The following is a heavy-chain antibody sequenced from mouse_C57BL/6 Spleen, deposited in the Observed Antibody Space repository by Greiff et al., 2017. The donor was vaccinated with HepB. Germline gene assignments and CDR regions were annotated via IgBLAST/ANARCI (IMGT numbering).Heavy chain of an antibody. V-gene: IGHV1-54*01. Sequence: VKLQESGAELVRPGPSVKVSCKASGYAFTNYLIEWVKQRPGRGLAWIGVINPGSGGTNYNEKFKGKATLTADKSSSTAYMQLSSLTSEDSAVYFCARDYYGSSDYWGQGTTLTVSS. CDR3: ARDYYGSSDY. D-gene: IGHD1-1*01. CDR2: INPGSGGT. J-gene: IGHJ2*01. CDR1: GYAFTNYL.